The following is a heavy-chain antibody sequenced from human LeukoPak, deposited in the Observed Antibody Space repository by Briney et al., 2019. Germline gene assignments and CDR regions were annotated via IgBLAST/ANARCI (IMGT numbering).Heavy chain of an antibody. D-gene: IGHD5-24*01. Sequence: WGSLRLSCAASGFIFSSYGMHWVRQAPGKGLEWVAFIRYDGSKKYYVDSVKGRFTISRDNSKNTLYLQMNSLRAEDTAVYYCARPRWGPNDYWGQGTLVTVSS. CDR1: GFIFSSYG. V-gene: IGHV3-30*02. CDR2: IRYDGSKK. CDR3: ARPRWGPNDY. J-gene: IGHJ4*02.